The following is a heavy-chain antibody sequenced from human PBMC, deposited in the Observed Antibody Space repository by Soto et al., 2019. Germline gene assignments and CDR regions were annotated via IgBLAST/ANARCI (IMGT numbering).Heavy chain of an antibody. Sequence: EVQLVESGGGLVQPGGSLRLSCAASGFTFSRYDMHWVRQATGKGLEWVSAIGTTGDTYYPGSVKGRFTISREDAKNSLYLQMNSLGGGDTGVYYCARDATFGSGRGPDWYFDLWGRGTLVTVSS. CDR1: GFTFSRYD. CDR2: IGTTGDT. CDR3: ARDATFGSGRGPDWYFDL. J-gene: IGHJ2*01. V-gene: IGHV3-13*04. D-gene: IGHD3-10*01.